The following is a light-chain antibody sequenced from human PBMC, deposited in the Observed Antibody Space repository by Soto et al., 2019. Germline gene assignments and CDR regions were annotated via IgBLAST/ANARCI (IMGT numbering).Light chain of an antibody. CDR1: SSTIGSNY. Sequence: QSVLTQPPSASGTPGQTVTISCSGSSSTIGSNYVYWYQQLPRTAPTRLIYRNNQRPSGFPDRFSGSKSGTSAYLAISGLRSEDEADYYYAAWDDSLSGVVFGGGTKLTVL. V-gene: IGLV1-47*01. CDR3: AAWDDSLSGVV. CDR2: RNN. J-gene: IGLJ2*01.